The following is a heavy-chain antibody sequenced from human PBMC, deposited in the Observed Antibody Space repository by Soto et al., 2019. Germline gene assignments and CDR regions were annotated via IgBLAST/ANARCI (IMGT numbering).Heavy chain of an antibody. J-gene: IGHJ4*02. Sequence: QVQLVESGGGVVQPGRSLRLSCAASGFTFSSYAMHWVRQAPGKGLEGVAVISYDGSNKYYADSVKGRFTISRDNSKNTLYLQMNSLRAEDTAVYYCARGIVVVPAATFDYWGQGTLVTVSS. D-gene: IGHD2-2*01. CDR2: ISYDGSNK. CDR1: GFTFSSYA. V-gene: IGHV3-30-3*01. CDR3: ARGIVVVPAATFDY.